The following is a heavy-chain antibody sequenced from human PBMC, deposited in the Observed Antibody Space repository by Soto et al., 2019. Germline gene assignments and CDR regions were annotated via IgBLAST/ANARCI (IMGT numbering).Heavy chain of an antibody. CDR2: INPSGGIT. Sequence: QVQLVQSGAEVKKPGASVKVSCKASGYTFTSYYMHWVRQAPGQGLEWMGIINPSGGITSYAQKFQGRVTMTRDTSTSTVYMELSSLRSEDTAVYYCARAPTHYYDILTGYYRGAPNDAFDIWGQGTMVTVSS. D-gene: IGHD3-9*01. J-gene: IGHJ3*02. V-gene: IGHV1-46*03. CDR3: ARAPTHYYDILTGYYRGAPNDAFDI. CDR1: GYTFTSYY.